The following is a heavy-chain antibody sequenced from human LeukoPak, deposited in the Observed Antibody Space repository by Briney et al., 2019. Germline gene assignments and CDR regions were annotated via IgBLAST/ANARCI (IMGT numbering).Heavy chain of an antibody. D-gene: IGHD3-3*01. CDR1: GFTFSSCA. J-gene: IGHJ4*02. CDR3: AKDHGGVWSGYSEY. CDR2: ISGSGGST. V-gene: IGHV3-23*01. Sequence: PGGSLRLSCAASGFTFSSCAMSWVRQAPGKGLEWVSAISGSGGSTYYADSVKGRFTISRDNSKNTLYLQMNSLRAEDTAVYYCAKDHGGVWSGYSEYWGQGTLVTVSS.